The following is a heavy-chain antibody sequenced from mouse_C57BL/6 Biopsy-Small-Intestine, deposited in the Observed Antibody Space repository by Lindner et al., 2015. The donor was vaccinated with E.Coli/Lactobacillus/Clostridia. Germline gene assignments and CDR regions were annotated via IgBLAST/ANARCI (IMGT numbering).Heavy chain of an antibody. CDR2: IDPANDNT. D-gene: IGHD2-3*01. Sequence: VQLQESGAELVRPGASVKLSCTASGFNIKDDYIHWVKQRPEQGLEWIGRIDPANDNTKYAPKFQDKATMTADTSSNTAYLQLSGLTSEDTAVYYCGRGLYDVYWGQGTLVTVSA. V-gene: IGHV14-3*01. J-gene: IGHJ3*01. CDR3: GRGLYDVY. CDR1: GFNIKDDY.